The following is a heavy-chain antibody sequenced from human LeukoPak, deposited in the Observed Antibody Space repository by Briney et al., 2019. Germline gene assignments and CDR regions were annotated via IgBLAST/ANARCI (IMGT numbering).Heavy chain of an antibody. CDR1: GFTFSSYS. Sequence: GESLRLSWAASGFTFSSYSMNWVRQAPRKGLGWVSSISSRSSYIYYADSVKGRFTISRDNAKNSLYLQMNSLRAEDTAVYYCARESRGYDILTGKYHRGYYSYYMDVWGKGTTVTVSS. J-gene: IGHJ6*03. CDR2: ISSRSSYI. CDR3: ARESRGYDILTGKYHRGYYSYYMDV. D-gene: IGHD3-9*01. V-gene: IGHV3-21*01.